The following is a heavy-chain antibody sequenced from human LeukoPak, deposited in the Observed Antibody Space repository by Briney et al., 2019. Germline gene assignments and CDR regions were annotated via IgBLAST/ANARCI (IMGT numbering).Heavy chain of an antibody. CDR3: ARVSMGAGIDY. V-gene: IGHV5-51*01. J-gene: IGHJ4*02. D-gene: IGHD1-26*01. CDR2: IYPGDSDT. Sequence: GESLKTSCKGSGYSFTSYWISWVRQMPGKGLEWMGIIYPGDSDTRYSPSFQGQVTISADKSISTAYLQWSSLKASDPAMYYCARVSMGAGIDYWGQGTLVTVSS. CDR1: GYSFTSYW.